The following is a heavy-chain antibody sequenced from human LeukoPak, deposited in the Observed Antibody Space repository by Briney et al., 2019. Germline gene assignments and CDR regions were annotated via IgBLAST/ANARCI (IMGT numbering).Heavy chain of an antibody. Sequence: GGSLRLSCAASGFTFSNARMSWVRQAPGKGLEWVGRIKSKTDGGTTDYAAPVKSKFTISRDDSKNTLYLQMNSLKTEDTAVCYCTTGWNDVSKYYYYYYGMDVWGQGTTVTVSS. D-gene: IGHD1-1*01. V-gene: IGHV3-15*01. J-gene: IGHJ6*02. CDR1: GFTFSNAR. CDR3: TTGWNDVSKYYYYYYGMDV. CDR2: IKSKTDGGTT.